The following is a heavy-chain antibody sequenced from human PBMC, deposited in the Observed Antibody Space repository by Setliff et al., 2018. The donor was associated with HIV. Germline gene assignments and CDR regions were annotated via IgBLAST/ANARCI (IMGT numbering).Heavy chain of an antibody. J-gene: IGHJ5*02. CDR1: GGTFSSYA. CDR3: ARDFGGYCSSMSCPGLFDP. Sequence: SVKVSCKASGGTFSSYAISWVRQAPGQGLEWMGGIIPIFGTANYAQRFQGKVTITADKSTSTAYMELSGLRSEDTAVYYCARDFGGYCSSMSCPGLFDPWGQGTLVTVSS. D-gene: IGHD2-2*01. CDR2: IIPIFGTA. V-gene: IGHV1-69*06.